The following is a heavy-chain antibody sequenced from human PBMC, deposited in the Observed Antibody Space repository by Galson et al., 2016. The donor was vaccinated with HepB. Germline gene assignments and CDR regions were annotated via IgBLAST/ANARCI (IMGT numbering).Heavy chain of an antibody. Sequence: WIGYISYIGSTNSIPSLKGRVIISLDESKNQFSLNLSSVTATDTAVYYCARDRAAGVAYDIWGQGTTVTVSS. CDR2: ISYIGST. CDR3: ARDRAAGVAYDI. D-gene: IGHD5-12*01. J-gene: IGHJ3*02. V-gene: IGHV4-59*12.